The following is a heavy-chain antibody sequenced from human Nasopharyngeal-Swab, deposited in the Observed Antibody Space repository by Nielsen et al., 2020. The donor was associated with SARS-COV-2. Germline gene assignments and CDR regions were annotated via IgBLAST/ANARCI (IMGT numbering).Heavy chain of an antibody. CDR1: GFTFSSYE. CDR2: ISSSGSTI. V-gene: IGHV3-48*03. CDR3: ARDRSDDYVWGSYRRGWYYYGMDV. Sequence: GESLKISCAASGFTFSSYEMNWVRQAPGKGLEWVSYISSSGSTIYYADSVKGRFTISRDNAKNSLYLQMNSLRAEDTAVYYCARDRSDDYVWGSYRRGWYYYGMDVWGQGTTVTVSS. J-gene: IGHJ6*02. D-gene: IGHD3-16*02.